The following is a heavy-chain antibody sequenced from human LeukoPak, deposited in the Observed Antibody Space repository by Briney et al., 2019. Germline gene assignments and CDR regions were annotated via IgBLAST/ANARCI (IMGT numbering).Heavy chain of an antibody. Sequence: GASVKVSCKASGGTFSSYAISWVRQAPGQGLEWMGGIIPIFGTANYAQKFQGRVTITADESTSTAYMELSSLRSEDTAVYYCARRCPDIVVVPAAPHYYYGMDVWGQGTTVTVSS. D-gene: IGHD2-2*01. V-gene: IGHV1-69*13. CDR2: IIPIFGTA. CDR1: GGTFSSYA. J-gene: IGHJ6*02. CDR3: ARRCPDIVVVPAAPHYYYGMDV.